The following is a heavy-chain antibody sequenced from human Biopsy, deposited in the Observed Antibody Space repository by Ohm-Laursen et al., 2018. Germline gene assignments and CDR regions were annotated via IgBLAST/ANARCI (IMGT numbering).Heavy chain of an antibody. CDR3: ASVVLGPTNDAFDL. J-gene: IGHJ3*01. D-gene: IGHD3-22*01. V-gene: IGHV4-4*07. CDR1: GGDINNYY. CDR2: IYPGGST. Sequence: SETLSLTCNVSGGDINNYYWSWIRQPAGKGLERIGRIYPGGSTNYNPSLKSRVTISVDTSKKQLSLRLRSVTAADTAMYYCASVVLGPTNDAFDLWGQGTMVVVSS.